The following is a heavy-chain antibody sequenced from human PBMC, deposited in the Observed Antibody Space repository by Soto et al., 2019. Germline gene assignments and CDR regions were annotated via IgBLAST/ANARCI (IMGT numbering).Heavy chain of an antibody. CDR3: AKVNVPGSSGASVY. CDR1: GFTFSSYA. V-gene: IGHV3-23*01. D-gene: IGHD3-22*01. J-gene: IGHJ1*01. CDR2: ISGSGGST. Sequence: EVQLLESGGGLVQPGGSLRLSCAASGFTFSSYAMSWVRQAPGKGLEWVSAISGSGGSTYYADSVKGRFTISRDNSKNTLYLQMNSLRDEETAVYYCAKVNVPGSSGASVYWGQGTLVTVSS.